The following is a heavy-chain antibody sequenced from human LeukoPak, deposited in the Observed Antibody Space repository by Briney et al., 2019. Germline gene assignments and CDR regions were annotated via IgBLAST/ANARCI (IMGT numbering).Heavy chain of an antibody. V-gene: IGHV3-53*01. CDR3: ARDVVERYSYGYCDY. Sequence: PGGSLRLSCAASGFTVSSNYMSWVRQAPGKGLEWASVIYRGGSTYYADSVKGRFTISRDNSKNTLYLQMNSLRAEDTAVYYCARDVVERYSYGYCDYWGQGTLVTVSS. J-gene: IGHJ4*02. CDR2: IYRGGST. D-gene: IGHD5-18*01. CDR1: GFTVSSNY.